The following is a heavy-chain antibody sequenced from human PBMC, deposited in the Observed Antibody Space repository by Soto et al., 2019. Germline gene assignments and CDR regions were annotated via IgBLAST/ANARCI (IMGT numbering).Heavy chain of an antibody. D-gene: IGHD2-21*01. Sequence: QVQLVQSGAEVTKPGSSVKVSCKASGGTFSSYAISWVRQAPGQGLEWMGGIIPILGSANYAQKSQGRVKIPTDKFKNTAYRALSSFRPEYTAVYYCTRDKANSGVECYSKRVSCFGSWGQGTTVTVSS. V-gene: IGHV1-69*06. CDR1: GGTFSSYA. J-gene: IGHJ4*02. CDR3: TRDKANSGVECYSKRVSCFGS. CDR2: IIPILGSA.